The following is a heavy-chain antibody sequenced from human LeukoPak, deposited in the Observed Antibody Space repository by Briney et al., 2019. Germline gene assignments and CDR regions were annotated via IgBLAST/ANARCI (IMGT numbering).Heavy chain of an antibody. CDR1: GGSISSGGYS. D-gene: IGHD3-3*01. V-gene: IGHV4-30-2*01. Sequence: SETLSLTCAVSGGSISSGGYSWSWIRQPPGKGLEWIGYIYHSGSTYYNPSLKSRVTISVDRSKNQFSLKLSSVTAADTAVYYCATSSGVAPPYYYYYGMDVWGQGTTVTVSS. J-gene: IGHJ6*02. CDR2: IYHSGST. CDR3: ATSSGVAPPYYYYYGMDV.